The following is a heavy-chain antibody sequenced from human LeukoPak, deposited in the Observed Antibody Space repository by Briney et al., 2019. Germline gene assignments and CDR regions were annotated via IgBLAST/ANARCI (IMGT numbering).Heavy chain of an antibody. CDR1: GYTLTELS. Sequence: EASVKVSCKVSGYTLTELSMHWVRQAPGKGLEWMGGFDPEDGEIIYAQKFQGRVTMTEDTSTDTAYMELSSLRSEDTAVYYCATRAGYDYVWGSYRYTPTGAFDIWGQGTMVTVSS. CDR2: FDPEDGEI. V-gene: IGHV1-24*01. CDR3: ATRAGYDYVWGSYRYTPTGAFDI. D-gene: IGHD3-16*02. J-gene: IGHJ3*02.